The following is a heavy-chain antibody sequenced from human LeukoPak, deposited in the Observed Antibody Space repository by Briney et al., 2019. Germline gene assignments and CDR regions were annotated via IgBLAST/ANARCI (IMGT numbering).Heavy chain of an antibody. D-gene: IGHD6-19*01. J-gene: IGHJ4*02. Sequence: SVKVSCKASGGTFSSYAISWVRQAPGQGLEWMGGIIPIFGTANYAQKFQGRVTITADESTSTAYMELSSLRSEDTAVYYCARTYRGGSGWYRPFYFDYWGQGTLVTVSS. CDR2: IIPIFGTA. CDR3: ARTYRGGSGWYRPFYFDY. V-gene: IGHV1-69*13. CDR1: GGTFSSYA.